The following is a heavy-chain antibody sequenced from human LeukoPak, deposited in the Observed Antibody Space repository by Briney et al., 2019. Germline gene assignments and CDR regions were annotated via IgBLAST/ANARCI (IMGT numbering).Heavy chain of an antibody. CDR3: ASGIRAAMVGYYFDY. D-gene: IGHD5-18*01. V-gene: IGHV4-39*07. Sequence: SETLSLTCTVSGGSIGSSSYYWGWIRQPPGKGLEWIGSIYYSGSTYYNPSLKSRVTISVDTSKNQFSLKLSSVTAADTAVYYCASGIRAAMVGYYFDYWGQGTLVTISS. CDR1: GGSIGSSSYY. CDR2: IYYSGST. J-gene: IGHJ4*02.